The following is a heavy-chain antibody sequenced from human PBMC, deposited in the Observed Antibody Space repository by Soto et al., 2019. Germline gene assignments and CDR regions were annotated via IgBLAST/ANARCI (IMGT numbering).Heavy chain of an antibody. D-gene: IGHD2-15*01. CDR1: GYTFTSYD. CDR2: MNPNSGNT. V-gene: IGHV1-8*01. J-gene: IGHJ4*02. Sequence: ASVKVSCKASGYTFTSYDINWVRQATGQGLEWMGWMNPNSGNTGYAQKFQGRVTMTRNTSISTAYMELSSLRSEDTAVYYCARWVGYCSGGSCFPHDYWGPGTMVTVYS. CDR3: ARWVGYCSGGSCFPHDY.